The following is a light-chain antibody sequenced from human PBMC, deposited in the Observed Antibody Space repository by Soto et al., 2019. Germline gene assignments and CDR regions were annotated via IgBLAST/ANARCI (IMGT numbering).Light chain of an antibody. Sequence: ALTQPASVSGSPGQSITISCTGTSSDVGGDKSVSWYQQHPGKAPKLVIYGDSDRPSGTSSRFTGSKSGNTASLTISGLQAEDEADYYCSSYTSSSTYVFGSGTKLTVL. V-gene: IGLV2-14*01. CDR2: GDS. CDR1: SSDVGGDKS. J-gene: IGLJ1*01. CDR3: SSYTSSSTYV.